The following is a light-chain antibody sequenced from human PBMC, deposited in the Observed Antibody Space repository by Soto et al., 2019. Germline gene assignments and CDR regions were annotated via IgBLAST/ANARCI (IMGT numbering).Light chain of an antibody. CDR1: QVIRND. CDR3: LQDYDYPLT. J-gene: IGKJ4*01. V-gene: IGKV1-6*01. Sequence: AIQMTQSPSSLSASVGDTVTITCRASQVIRNDLGWYQQKPGKAPNLLIYATSSLQSGVPSRFSGSGSGTDFTLTISSLQPEDFATYYCLQDYDYPLTFGGGTTVEVK. CDR2: ATS.